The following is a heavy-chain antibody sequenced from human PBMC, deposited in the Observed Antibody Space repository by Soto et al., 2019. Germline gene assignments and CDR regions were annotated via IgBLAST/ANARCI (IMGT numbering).Heavy chain of an antibody. CDR1: GLTFGSRA. CDR3: ARGSTDSYPGSRIFDL. Sequence: GSLRLSCVASGLTFGSRAMSWVRQAPGEGLQWVSTITDTGGDAKYADSVRGRFVISRDNSKKTLYLQMTSLTAEDSAMYFCARGSTDSYPGSRIFDLWGRGTLVTVSS. V-gene: IGHV3-23*01. D-gene: IGHD3-10*01. J-gene: IGHJ4*02. CDR2: ITDTGGDA.